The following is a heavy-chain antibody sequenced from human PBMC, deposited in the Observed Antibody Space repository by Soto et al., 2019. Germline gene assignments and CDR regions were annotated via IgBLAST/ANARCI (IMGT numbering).Heavy chain of an antibody. CDR1: GFTFSSYA. V-gene: IGHV3-23*01. J-gene: IGHJ4*02. CDR3: AKDWAITVTPVYY. CDR2: ISGSGDDT. Sequence: PGGSLRLSCAASGFTFSSYAMTWVRQAPGKGLEWVSSISGSGDDTYYADSAKGRFTISRDKSKNTVYLQMNGLRAEDTALYNCAKDWAITVTPVYYWGQRTLVTVSS. D-gene: IGHD4-17*01.